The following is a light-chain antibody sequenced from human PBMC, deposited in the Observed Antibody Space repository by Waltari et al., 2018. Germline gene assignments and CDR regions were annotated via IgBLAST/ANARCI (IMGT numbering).Light chain of an antibody. CDR1: KLGDKY. CDR2: QDD. V-gene: IGLV3-1*01. J-gene: IGLJ2*01. Sequence: SYELTQPPSESVSPGQTASITCSGDKLGDKYACWYQQKPGQSPVLVIYQDDKRPSGIPERFSGSNSGNTATLTISGTQAMDEADYYCQAWDSSYVVFGGGTK. CDR3: QAWDSSYVV.